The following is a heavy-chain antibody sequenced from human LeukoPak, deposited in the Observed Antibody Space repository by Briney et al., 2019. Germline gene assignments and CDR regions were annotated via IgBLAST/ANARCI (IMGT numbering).Heavy chain of an antibody. J-gene: IGHJ4*02. CDR3: ARVVGATQNYFDY. D-gene: IGHD1-26*01. V-gene: IGHV1-69*05. CDR2: IIPIFGTA. Sequence: ASVKVSCKASGYTFTSYGISWVRQAPGQGLEWMGGIIPIFGTANYAQKFQGRVTITTGESTSTAYMELSSLRSEDTAVYYCARVVGATQNYFDYWGQGTLVTVSS. CDR1: GYTFTSYG.